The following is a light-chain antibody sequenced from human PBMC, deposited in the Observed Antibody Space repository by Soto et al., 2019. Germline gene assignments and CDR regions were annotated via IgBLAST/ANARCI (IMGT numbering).Light chain of an antibody. V-gene: IGKV1-33*01. CDR1: QRISTW. J-gene: IGKJ5*01. Sequence: DIQMTQSPSTLSASVGDGVTITCRASQRISTWLAWYQQKPGRAPKLLIYDASNLEAGVPSRFRGSGSGTDFTFTISRLQPEDIATYYCQQYENLPTFGQGTRLEIK. CDR2: DAS. CDR3: QQYENLPT.